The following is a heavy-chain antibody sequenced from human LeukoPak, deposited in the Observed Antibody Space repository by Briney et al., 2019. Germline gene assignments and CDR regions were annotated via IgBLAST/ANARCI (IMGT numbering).Heavy chain of an antibody. CDR3: ARVREYYYGSGSYYGFEDAFDI. CDR2: ISSSSSYI. J-gene: IGHJ3*02. D-gene: IGHD3-10*01. CDR1: GFTFSSYS. Sequence: GWSLRLSCAASGFTFSSYSMNWVCEAPGKGVEWVSSISSSSSYIYYADSVKGRFTISRDNAKNSLYLQMNSLRAEDTAVYYCARVREYYYGSGSYYGFEDAFDIWGQGTMVTVSS. V-gene: IGHV3-21*01.